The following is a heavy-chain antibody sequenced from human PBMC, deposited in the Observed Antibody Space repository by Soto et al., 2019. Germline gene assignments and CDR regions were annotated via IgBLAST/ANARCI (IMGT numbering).Heavy chain of an antibody. CDR3: AKDYDILTGYYGYYFDY. Sequence: GGSLRLSCAASGFTFSSYAMSWVRQAPGKGLEWGSAISGSGGSTYYADSVKGRFTISRDNSKNTLYLQMNSLRAEDTAVYYCAKDYDILTGYYGYYFDYWGQGTLVTVSS. J-gene: IGHJ4*02. CDR2: ISGSGGST. V-gene: IGHV3-23*01. CDR1: GFTFSSYA. D-gene: IGHD3-9*01.